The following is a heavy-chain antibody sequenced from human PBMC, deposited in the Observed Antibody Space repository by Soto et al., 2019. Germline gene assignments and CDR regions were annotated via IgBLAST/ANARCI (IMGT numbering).Heavy chain of an antibody. J-gene: IGHJ6*02. CDR1: GFTFSSYG. D-gene: IGHD3-10*01. V-gene: IGHV3-33*01. CDR2: IWYDGSNK. CDR3: ARDLPYYGSGSYYKGSSPNYYYYGMDV. Sequence: PGGSLRLSCAASGFTFSSYGMHWVRQAPGKGLEWVAVIWYDGSNKYYADSVKGRFTISRDNSKNTLYLQMNSLRAEDTAVYYCARDLPYYGSGSYYKGSSPNYYYYGMDVWGQGTTVTVSS.